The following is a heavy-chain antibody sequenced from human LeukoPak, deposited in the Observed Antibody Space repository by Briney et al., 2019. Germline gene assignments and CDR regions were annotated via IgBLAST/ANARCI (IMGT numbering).Heavy chain of an antibody. CDR3: AREFKEYCSSTSCYHRYFDY. CDR1: GGSISSGDYY. J-gene: IGHJ4*02. V-gene: IGHV4-30-4*08. CDR2: IYYSGST. Sequence: PSETLSLTCTVSGGSISSGDYYWRWIRQPPGKGLEWIGYIYYSGSTYYNPSLKSRVTISVDTSKNQFSLKLSSVTAADTAVYYCAREFKEYCSSTSCYHRYFDYWGQGTLVTVSS. D-gene: IGHD2-2*01.